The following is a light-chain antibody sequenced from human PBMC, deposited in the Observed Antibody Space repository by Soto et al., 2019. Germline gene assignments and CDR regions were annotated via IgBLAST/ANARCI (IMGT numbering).Light chain of an antibody. J-gene: IGKJ1*01. CDR1: QSVSSN. CDR3: QQYNNWPPWT. CDR2: GAS. Sequence: EIVMTQSPATLSVSPGERATLSCRASQSVSSNLAWYQQKPGQAPRLLIYGASTRATGIPARFSGSGSGTEFTLTISSLQSEDLAVYYCQQYNNWPPWTFGHGTKVELK. V-gene: IGKV3-15*01.